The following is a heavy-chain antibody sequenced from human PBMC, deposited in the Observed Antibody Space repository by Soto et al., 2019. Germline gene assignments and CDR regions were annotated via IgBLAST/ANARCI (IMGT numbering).Heavy chain of an antibody. CDR3: ARGLAAADL. D-gene: IGHD6-13*01. CDR2: IYYSGST. J-gene: IGHJ4*02. V-gene: IGHV4-59*01. CDR1: GGSISSYY. Sequence: PSETLSLICTVSGGSISSYYWSWIRQPPGKGLEWIGYIYYSGSTNYNPSLKSRVTISVDTSKNQFSLKLSSVTAADTAVYYCARGLAAADLWGQGTLVTVSS.